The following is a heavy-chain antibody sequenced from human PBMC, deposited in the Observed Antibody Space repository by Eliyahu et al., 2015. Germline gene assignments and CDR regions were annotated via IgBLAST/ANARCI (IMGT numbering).Heavy chain of an antibody. V-gene: IGHV3-21*01. Sequence: VQLVESGGGLVKPGGSLRLSCAASXXXFSSYSMXWVRQAPGKGLXWGSAISSSSSYIYYADSVKGRFTISRDNAKNSLYLQMNSLRAEDTAVYYCARVVARPLYCTNGVCYAFDYWGQGTLVTVSS. D-gene: IGHD2-8*01. J-gene: IGHJ4*02. CDR1: XXXFSSYS. CDR3: ARVVARPLYCTNGVCYAFDY. CDR2: ISSSSSYI.